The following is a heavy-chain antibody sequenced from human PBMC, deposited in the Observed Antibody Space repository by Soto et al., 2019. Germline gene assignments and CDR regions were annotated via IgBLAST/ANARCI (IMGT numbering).Heavy chain of an antibody. CDR2: ISAYNGNT. CDR1: GYTFTMYG. Sequence: GASLRVSCKGSGYTFTMYGISWVRQAPGQGLEWMGWISAYNGNTNYAQKLQGRVTMTTGTSTSTAYMELRRLRSDDTAVYYCARTAGGFITMGTGPYDYSGQGTLVTVSS. V-gene: IGHV1-18*01. CDR3: ARTAGGFITMGTGPYDY. J-gene: IGHJ4*02. D-gene: IGHD3-10*01.